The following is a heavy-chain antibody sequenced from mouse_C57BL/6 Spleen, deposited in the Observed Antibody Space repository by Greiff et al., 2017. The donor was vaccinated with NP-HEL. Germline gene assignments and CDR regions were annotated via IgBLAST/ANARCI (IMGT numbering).Heavy chain of an antibody. J-gene: IGHJ2*01. CDR1: GYTFTDYY. V-gene: IGHV1-19*01. Sequence: EVQLVESGPVLVKPGASVKMSCKASGYTFTDYYMNWVKQSHGKSLEWIGVINPYNGGTSYNQKFKGKATLTVDKSSSTAYMELNSLTSEDSAVYYCARRGLLRGYYFDYWGQGTTLTVSS. CDR3: ARRGLLRGYYFDY. D-gene: IGHD1-1*01. CDR2: INPYNGGT.